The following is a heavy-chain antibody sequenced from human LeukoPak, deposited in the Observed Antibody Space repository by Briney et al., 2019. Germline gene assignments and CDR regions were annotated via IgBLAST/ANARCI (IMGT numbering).Heavy chain of an antibody. Sequence: GASVKVSCKASGGTFSSYAISWVRQAPGQGLEWMGGIIPIVGTANYAQTFQGRVTITADESTSTADMKLSSLRSEDRAVYYCARPKVGYSSSWYGRSTFDAVDIWGQGTMVTVSS. CDR3: ARPKVGYSSSWYGRSTFDAVDI. V-gene: IGHV1-69*13. CDR2: IIPIVGTA. CDR1: GGTFSSYA. J-gene: IGHJ3*02. D-gene: IGHD6-13*01.